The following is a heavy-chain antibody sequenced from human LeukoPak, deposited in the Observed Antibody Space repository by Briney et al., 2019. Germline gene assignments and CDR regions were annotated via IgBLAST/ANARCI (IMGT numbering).Heavy chain of an antibody. J-gene: IGHJ6*03. D-gene: IGHD5-18*01. Sequence: KPSETLSLTCTVSGGSISRYYWSWIRQPPGRGLEWIGYIYYSGSTNYNPSLKSRVTISVDTSKNQFSLKLSSVTAADTAVYYCARTTEGGYTYDYFYYYYMDVWGKGTTVTISS. CDR2: IYYSGST. CDR3: ARTTEGGYTYDYFYYYYMDV. CDR1: GGSISRYY. V-gene: IGHV4-59*01.